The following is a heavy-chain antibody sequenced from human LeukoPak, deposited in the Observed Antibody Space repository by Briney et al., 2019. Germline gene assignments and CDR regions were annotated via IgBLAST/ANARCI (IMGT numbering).Heavy chain of an antibody. J-gene: IGHJ4*02. CDR3: AKDGSRLEGLPIDY. CDR2: IRYDGSNK. Sequence: PGGSLRLSCAASGFTSSSYGMHWVRQAPGKGLEWVAFIRYDGSNKYYADSVKGRFTISRDNSKNTLYLQMNSLRAEDTAVYYCAKDGSRLEGLPIDYWGQGTLVTVSS. D-gene: IGHD3/OR15-3a*01. V-gene: IGHV3-30*02. CDR1: GFTSSSYG.